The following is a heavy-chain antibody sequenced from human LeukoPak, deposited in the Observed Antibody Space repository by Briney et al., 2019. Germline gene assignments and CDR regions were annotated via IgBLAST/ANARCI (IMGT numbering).Heavy chain of an antibody. CDR3: ARGPEGCYYYYYMDV. CDR1: GGTFSSYA. V-gene: IGHV1-69*06. D-gene: IGHD3-10*01. J-gene: IGHJ6*03. Sequence: GASVKVSCKASGGTFSSYAISWVRQAPGQGLEWMGGIIPIFGTANYAQKFQGRVTITADKSTSTAYMELSSLRSEDTAVYYCARGPEGCYYYYYMDVWGKGTTVTVSS. CDR2: IIPIFGTA.